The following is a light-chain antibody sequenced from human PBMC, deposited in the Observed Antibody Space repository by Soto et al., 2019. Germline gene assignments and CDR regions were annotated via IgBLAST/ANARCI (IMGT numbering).Light chain of an antibody. CDR1: SSNIGAGYD. CDR2: GNS. J-gene: IGLJ1*01. Sequence: QSVLTQPPSVSGAPGQRVTSCCTGGSSNIGAGYDVHWYQQLPGTAPKLLIYGNSNRPSGVPDRFSGSKSGTSAPLAITGLQAEDEADYYCQSYDSSLSGFYVFGTGTKVTVL. CDR3: QSYDSSLSGFYV. V-gene: IGLV1-40*01.